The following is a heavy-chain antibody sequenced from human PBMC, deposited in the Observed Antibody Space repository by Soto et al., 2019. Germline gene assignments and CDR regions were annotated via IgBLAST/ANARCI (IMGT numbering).Heavy chain of an antibody. CDR3: ARCRAAARTHYSRSWLFDP. CDR1: GYAFTSYG. V-gene: IGHV1-18*01. Sequence: ASVKVSCKAAGYAFTSYGISWVRQAPGQGLEWMGWISAYNGNTNYAQKLQGRVTMTTDTSTSTAYMELRSLRSDDTAVYYCARCRAAARTHYSRSWLFDPWGQGTLVTVSS. CDR2: ISAYNGNT. J-gene: IGHJ5*02. D-gene: IGHD6-13*01.